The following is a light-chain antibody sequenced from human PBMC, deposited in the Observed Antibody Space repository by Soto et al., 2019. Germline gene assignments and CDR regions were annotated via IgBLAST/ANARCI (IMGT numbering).Light chain of an antibody. Sequence: QSVLTKPPSTSGTPGQRVTISCSGSRSNIGRSTVNWYQQIPGTAPKVLVYSTNQRPSGVPDRFSGSKSGTSASLAISGLQSEDEADYYCAAWDDTLSVWVFGGGTKLTVL. CDR2: STN. V-gene: IGLV1-44*01. J-gene: IGLJ3*02. CDR3: AAWDDTLSVWV. CDR1: RSNIGRST.